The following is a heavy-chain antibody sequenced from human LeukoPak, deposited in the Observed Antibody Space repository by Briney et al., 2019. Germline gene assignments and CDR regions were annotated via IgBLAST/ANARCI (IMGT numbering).Heavy chain of an antibody. CDR3: ARVGAYYYDSSGYYNPPG. CDR2: ISAYNGNT. CDR1: GYTFTNYG. D-gene: IGHD3-22*01. V-gene: IGHV1-18*01. J-gene: IGHJ4*02. Sequence: ASVKVSCKASGYTFTNYGISWVRQAPGQGLEWMGWISAYNGNTNYAQKLQGRVTMTTDTSTSTAYMELSSLRSEDTAVYYCARVGAYYYDSSGYYNPPGWGQGTLVTVSS.